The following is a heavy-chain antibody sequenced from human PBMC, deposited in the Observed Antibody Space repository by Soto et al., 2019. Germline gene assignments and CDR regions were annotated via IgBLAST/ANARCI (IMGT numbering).Heavy chain of an antibody. D-gene: IGHD3-10*01. CDR2: ISGSGGST. J-gene: IGHJ5*02. CDR1: GFTFSSNA. CDR3: ASLSITMVRGVIITAWFDP. V-gene: IGHV3-23*01. Sequence: GGSLRLSCAASGFTFSSNAMSWVRQAPGKGLEWVSVISGSGGSTYNADSVKGRFTISRDNSKNTLYLQMNSLRAEDTAVYYCASLSITMVRGVIITAWFDPWGQGTLVTVSS.